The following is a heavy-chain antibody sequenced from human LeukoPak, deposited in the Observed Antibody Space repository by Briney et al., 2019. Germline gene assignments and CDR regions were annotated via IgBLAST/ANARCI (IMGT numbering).Heavy chain of an antibody. V-gene: IGHV1-2*02. D-gene: IGHD5-18*01. CDR2: IHPNSGGT. J-gene: IGHJ4*02. Sequence: ASVKVSCKASGYTFTGDYMYWVRQAPGQGLEWMGWIHPNSGGTRYAQKFQGRVTMTRDTSISTVYMELSGLKSDDTAVYYCARDGVSVMVDLGYWGQGTLVTVSA. CDR3: ARDGVSVMVDLGY. CDR1: GYTFTGDY.